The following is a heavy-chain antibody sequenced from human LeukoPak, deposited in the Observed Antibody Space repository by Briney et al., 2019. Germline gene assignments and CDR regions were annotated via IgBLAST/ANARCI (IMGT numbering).Heavy chain of an antibody. CDR3: ARSRDGYSLDY. D-gene: IGHD5-24*01. CDR1: GYSFTSYW. J-gene: IGHJ4*02. Sequence: GESLQISCQGSGYSFTSYWIGWVRQLPGKGLEWMGIIYPGDSDTRHSPSFQGQVTISADKSISTAYLQWSSLKASDTAMYYCARSRDGYSLDYWGQGTLVTVSS. V-gene: IGHV5-51*01. CDR2: IYPGDSDT.